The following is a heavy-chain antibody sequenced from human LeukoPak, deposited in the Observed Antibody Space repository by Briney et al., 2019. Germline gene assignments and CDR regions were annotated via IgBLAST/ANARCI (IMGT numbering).Heavy chain of an antibody. CDR2: IRYDGSNK. CDR3: AKDWYCSSTSCYTGGDY. CDR1: GFTLRSYT. J-gene: IGHJ4*02. D-gene: IGHD2-2*02. V-gene: IGHV3-30*02. Sequence: GGSLRLSCAASGFTLRSYTMNWVRQAPGKGLEWVAFIRYDGSNKYYADSVKGRFTISRDNSKNTLYLQMNSLRAEDTAVYYCAKDWYCSSTSCYTGGDYWGQGTLVTVSS.